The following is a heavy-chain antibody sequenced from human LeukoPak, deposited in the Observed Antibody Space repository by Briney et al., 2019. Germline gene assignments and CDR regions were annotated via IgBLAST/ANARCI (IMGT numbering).Heavy chain of an antibody. V-gene: IGHV4-61*02. CDR3: ALLPRLLPAFDI. CDR2: IYTSGST. CDR1: GYSISSGYY. Sequence: SETLSLTCAVSGYSISSGYYWSWIRQPAGKGLEWIGRIYTSGSTNYNPSLKSRVTISVDTSKNQFSLKLSSVTAADTAVYYCALLPRLLPAFDIWGQGTMVTVSS. D-gene: IGHD6-19*01. J-gene: IGHJ3*02.